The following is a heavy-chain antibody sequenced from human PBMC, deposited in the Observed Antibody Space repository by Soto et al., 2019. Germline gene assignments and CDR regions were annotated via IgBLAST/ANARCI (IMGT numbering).Heavy chain of an antibody. D-gene: IGHD5-12*01. CDR3: ARRQIVATKNYYYYYGMDV. V-gene: IGHV5-51*01. CDR1: GYSFTSYW. J-gene: IGHJ6*02. CDR2: IYPGDSDT. Sequence: PGESLKISCKGSGYSFTSYWIGWVRQMPGKGLEWMGIIYPGDSDTRYSPSFQGQVTISADKSISTAYLQWSSLKASDTAMYYCARRQIVATKNYYYYYGMDVWGQGTTVTVSS.